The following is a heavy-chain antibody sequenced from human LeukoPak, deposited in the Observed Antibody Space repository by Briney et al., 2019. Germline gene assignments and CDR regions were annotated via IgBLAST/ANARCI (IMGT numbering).Heavy chain of an antibody. Sequence: GASVKVSCKASGGTFSSYAISWVRQAPGQGLEWMGGIIPIFGTANYAQKFQGRVTITTDESTSTAYMELSSLRSEDTAVYYCARERSPSGSYRVGAFDIWGQGTMVTVSS. D-gene: IGHD1-26*01. J-gene: IGHJ3*02. V-gene: IGHV1-69*05. CDR1: GGTFSSYA. CDR2: IIPIFGTA. CDR3: ARERSPSGSYRVGAFDI.